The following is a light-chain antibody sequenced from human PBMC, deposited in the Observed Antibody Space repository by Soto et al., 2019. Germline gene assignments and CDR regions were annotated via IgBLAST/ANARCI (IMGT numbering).Light chain of an antibody. CDR3: QPYDSRLTLRV. J-gene: IGLJ1*01. V-gene: IGLV1-40*01. CDR1: SSNIGAGYD. Sequence: QSVLTQPPSVSGAPGQRVTISCTGSSSNIGAGYDVHWYQQLPGTAPKLLIYANTNRPSGVPDRFSGSKSGTSASLAITGLQSDDEADYYCQPYDSRLTLRVFGTGTKLTVL. CDR2: ANT.